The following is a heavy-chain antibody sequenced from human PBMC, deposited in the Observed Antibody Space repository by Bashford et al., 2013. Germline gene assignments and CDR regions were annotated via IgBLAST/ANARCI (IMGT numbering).Heavy chain of an antibody. CDR3: ARLLIQGPVIYAFDV. D-gene: IGHD2-21*01. CDR2: CXRGDDI. J-gene: IGHJ3*01. V-gene: IGHV4-34*01. CDR1: NGLFMDYY. Sequence: SETLSLTCALYNGLFMDYYWTSDPPVPTERAWSGLPRCXRGDDINYNPSFRSRVSLSFNFSMRQFYLRMTSVTAADTAVYYCARLLIQGPVIYAFDVWGPGTGVTVSS.